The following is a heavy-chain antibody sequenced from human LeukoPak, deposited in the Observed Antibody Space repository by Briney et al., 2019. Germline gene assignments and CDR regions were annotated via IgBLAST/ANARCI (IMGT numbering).Heavy chain of an antibody. CDR1: GFTFSNYG. J-gene: IGHJ6*03. CDR3: AKGSGWEMSYYYYYMDV. D-gene: IGHD1-26*01. V-gene: IGHV3-30*18. CDR2: ISYDGSNK. Sequence: GGSLRLSCAASGFTFSNYGMHWVRQAPGKGLEWVAVISYDGSNKYYADSVKGRFTISRDNSKNTLYLQMNSLRAEDTAVYYCAKGSGWEMSYYYYYMDVWGKGTTVTISS.